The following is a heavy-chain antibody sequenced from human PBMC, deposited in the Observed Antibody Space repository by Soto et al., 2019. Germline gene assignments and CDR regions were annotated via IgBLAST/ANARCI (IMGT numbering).Heavy chain of an antibody. CDR1: GGSINSGGYY. J-gene: IGHJ4*02. CDR3: ARVDFRSLETH. D-gene: IGHD1-26*01. CDR2: IYYSGTT. V-gene: IGHV4-31*03. Sequence: QVQLQESGPGLVKPSQTLSLSCTVSGGSINSGGYYWSWIRQHPGKGLEWIGYIYYSGTTYYNPSLKSRVSMSLDTSENPVSVKWSSVTAAETAVYYCARVDFRSLETHWGQGTRVTVSS.